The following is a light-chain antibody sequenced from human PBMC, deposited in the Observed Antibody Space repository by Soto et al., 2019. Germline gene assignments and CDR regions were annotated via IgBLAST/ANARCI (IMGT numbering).Light chain of an antibody. Sequence: DIVMSQSPDSLAASLGERATINCKSSQSLLYDSNNKNYLAWYQQKPGQPPKLLIYWASMRESGVPDRFSGSGSGTDFTLTISSLQPEDFATYYCQQSYSTPRTFGQGTKVDIK. CDR2: WAS. V-gene: IGKV4-1*01. CDR1: QSLLYDSNNKNY. CDR3: QQSYSTPRT. J-gene: IGKJ1*01.